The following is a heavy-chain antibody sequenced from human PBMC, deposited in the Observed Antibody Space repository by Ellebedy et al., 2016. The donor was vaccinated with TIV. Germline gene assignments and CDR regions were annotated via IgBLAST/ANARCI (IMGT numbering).Heavy chain of an antibody. CDR2: ISYDGSNK. J-gene: IGHJ4*02. CDR3: AREGTYYGSGSHYNHFGS. CDR1: GITFSKSA. V-gene: IGHV3-30-3*01. D-gene: IGHD3-10*01. Sequence: GGSLRLSCAASGITFSKSAMYWVRQAPGKGLEWVAVISYDGSNKYYADSVKGRFTNARDNSKNTLYLQMNSLRAEDTAMYYCAREGTYYGSGSHYNHFGSWGQGTLVTVSS.